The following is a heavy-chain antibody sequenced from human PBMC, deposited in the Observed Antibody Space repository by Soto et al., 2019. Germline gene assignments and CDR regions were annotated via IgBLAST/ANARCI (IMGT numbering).Heavy chain of an antibody. CDR1: GFTFSSYA. V-gene: IGHV3-23*01. CDR2: ISGSGGST. Sequence: GGSLRLSCAASGFTFSSYAMSWVRQAPGKGLEWVSAISGSGGSTYYADSVKGRFTISRDNSKNTLYLQMNSLRAEDTAVYYCAKSRGVRSSSWNYYYYYGMDVWGQGTTVTVSS. D-gene: IGHD6-13*01. CDR3: AKSRGVRSSSWNYYYYYGMDV. J-gene: IGHJ6*02.